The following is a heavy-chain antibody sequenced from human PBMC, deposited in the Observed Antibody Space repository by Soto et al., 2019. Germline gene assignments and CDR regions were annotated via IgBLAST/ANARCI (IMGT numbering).Heavy chain of an antibody. J-gene: IGHJ3*02. V-gene: IGHV1-69*06. CDR3: ARYWNAGTLYGAFDI. D-gene: IGHD4-17*01. Sequence: QVQLVQSGAEVRKPGSSVKVSCEASGGSFNNYVISWLRQAPGQGLEWMGGIIPTYEAANYAQKFRGRLTITADRATNTAYMELNSLIPEDTATYYCARYWNAGTLYGAFDIWGQGTTVIVS. CDR1: GGSFNNYV. CDR2: IIPTYEAA.